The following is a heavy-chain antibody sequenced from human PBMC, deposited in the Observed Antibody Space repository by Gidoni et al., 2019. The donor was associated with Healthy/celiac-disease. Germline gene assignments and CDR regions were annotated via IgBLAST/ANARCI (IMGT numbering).Heavy chain of an antibody. J-gene: IGHJ5*02. Sequence: QVQLQESGPGLVKPSETLSLTCTVSGGSISSYYWSWIRQPPGKGLEWIGYIYYSGSTNYNPSLKSRVTISVDTSKNQFSLKLSSVTAADTAVYYCARDLWAVAGTGGFDPWGQGTLVTVSS. CDR1: GGSISSYY. D-gene: IGHD6-19*01. CDR2: IYYSGST. CDR3: ARDLWAVAGTGGFDP. V-gene: IGHV4-59*01.